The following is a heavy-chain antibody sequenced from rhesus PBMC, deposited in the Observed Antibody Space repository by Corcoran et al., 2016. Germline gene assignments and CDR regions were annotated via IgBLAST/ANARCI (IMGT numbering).Heavy chain of an antibody. CDR1: GFPLSPSGMR. V-gene: IGHV2S2*01. J-gene: IGHJ4*01. CDR2: IDWDDDK. Sequence: QVTLKESGPALVKPTQTLTLTCTFSGFPLSPSGMRVSWICQPPGKALEWLGRIDWDDDKYYRSSLRSRLTISKDTSKNQVVLTMTTVDPVDTATYYCARRNFYGSGYDYWGQGVLVTVSS. CDR3: ARRNFYGSGYDY. D-gene: IGHD3-28*01.